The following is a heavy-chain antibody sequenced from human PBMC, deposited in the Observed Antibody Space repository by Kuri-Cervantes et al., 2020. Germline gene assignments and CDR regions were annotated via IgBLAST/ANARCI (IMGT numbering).Heavy chain of an antibody. Sequence: ASVKVSCKASGYTFTSYAMNWVRQASGQGLEWMGWINTNTGNPTYAQGFTGRFVFFLDTSVSTAYLQMNSLRGEDTAVYYCARVGGYCSSTNCFGYYLDVWGKGTTVTVSS. J-gene: IGHJ6*03. V-gene: IGHV7-4-1*02. CDR2: INTNTGNP. D-gene: IGHD2-2*01. CDR3: ARVGGYCSSTNCFGYYLDV. CDR1: GYTFTSYA.